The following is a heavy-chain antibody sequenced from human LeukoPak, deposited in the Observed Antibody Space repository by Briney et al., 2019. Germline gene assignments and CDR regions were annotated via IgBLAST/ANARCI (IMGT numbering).Heavy chain of an antibody. V-gene: IGHV3-7*03. Sequence: GGSLRLSCAASGFTFSSYWMSWVRQAPGKGLEWVAIIKQDGSEIYYVDSVKGRFTISRDNSKNTLYLQMNSLRAEDTAVYYCAKGPDYDFWSGLNWFDPWGQGTLVTVSS. J-gene: IGHJ5*02. CDR3: AKGPDYDFWSGLNWFDP. CDR1: GFTFSSYW. D-gene: IGHD3-3*01. CDR2: IKQDGSEI.